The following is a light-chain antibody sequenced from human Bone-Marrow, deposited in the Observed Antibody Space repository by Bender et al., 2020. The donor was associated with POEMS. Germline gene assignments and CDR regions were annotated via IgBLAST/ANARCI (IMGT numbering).Light chain of an antibody. Sequence: QSALTQPASVSGSPGQSITISCTGTSSDVGSYNLVSWFQQHPDKAPRLILYDVTNRPSGISTRFSGSKSGNTASLTISGLQAEDEADYYCQSYDNSLGGWVFGGGTKLTVL. CDR3: QSYDNSLGGWV. J-gene: IGLJ3*02. V-gene: IGLV2-14*02. CDR2: DVT. CDR1: SSDVGSYNL.